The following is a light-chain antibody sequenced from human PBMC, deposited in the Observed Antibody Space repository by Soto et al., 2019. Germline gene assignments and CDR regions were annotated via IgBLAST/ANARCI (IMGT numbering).Light chain of an antibody. V-gene: IGLV2-14*01. J-gene: IGLJ1*01. CDR2: DVS. CDR1: SSDVGGYNY. CDR3: SSYTSSSTYV. Sequence: SVLTQPASVSGSPGQSIPISCTGTSSDVGGYNYVSWYQQHPGKAPKLMIYDVSNRPSGVSNRFSGSKSGNTASLTISGLQAEDEADYYCSSYTSSSTYVFGTGTKVTV.